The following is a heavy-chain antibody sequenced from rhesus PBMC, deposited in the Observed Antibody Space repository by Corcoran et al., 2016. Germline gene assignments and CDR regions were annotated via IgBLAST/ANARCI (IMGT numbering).Heavy chain of an antibody. D-gene: IGHD2-21*01. CDR1: SYSLSSGYF. J-gene: IGHJ6*01. CDR3: AKSYCSGSGCYKNGLDS. Sequence: QVQLQESGPGLVKPSETLSLTCAVSSYSLSSGYFWGWVRQPPGKGLEWIGSFYGSGGNNYLNPSLKSRVTLSVDTSKNQFSLKMTSVTAADTAVYYCAKSYCSGSGCYKNGLDSWGQGVVVTVSS. V-gene: IGHV4S14*01. CDR2: FYGSGGNN.